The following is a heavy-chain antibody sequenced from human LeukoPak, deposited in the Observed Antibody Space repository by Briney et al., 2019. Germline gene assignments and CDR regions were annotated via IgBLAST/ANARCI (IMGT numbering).Heavy chain of an antibody. J-gene: IGHJ6*03. V-gene: IGHV1-18*01. CDR1: GYTFTSSG. CDR3: ARGLVLYYYYYMDV. D-gene: IGHD6-19*01. CDR2: ISAYNGNT. Sequence: GASVKVSCKASGYTFTSSGISWVRQAPGHRLECMGWISAYNGNTNYAQKFQGRVTMTTDTSTSTAFMELRSLRSDDTAVYYCARGLVLYYYYYMDVWGKGTTVTVSS.